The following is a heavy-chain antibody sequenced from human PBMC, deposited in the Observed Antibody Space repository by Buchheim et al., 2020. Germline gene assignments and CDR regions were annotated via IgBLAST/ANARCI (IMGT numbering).Heavy chain of an antibody. CDR1: GGSFSGYY. CDR2: INHSGST. V-gene: IGHV4-34*01. J-gene: IGHJ6*02. D-gene: IGHD3-10*01. Sequence: QVQLQQWGAGLLKPSETLSLTCAVYGGSFSGYYWSWIRQPPGKGLEWIGEINHSGSTNYNPSLKSRVTISVDTSKKQFSLKVSSVTAADTAVYYCARLNAYYGSGSYYNGHGMDVWGQGTT. CDR3: ARLNAYYGSGSYYNGHGMDV.